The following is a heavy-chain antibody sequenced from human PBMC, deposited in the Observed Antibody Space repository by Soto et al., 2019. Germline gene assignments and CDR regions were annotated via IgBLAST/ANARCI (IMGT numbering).Heavy chain of an antibody. CDR3: ARDKDTSSWTGFDF. CDR2: ISATGIST. CDR1: GFTFATYA. J-gene: IGHJ4*01. D-gene: IGHD1-1*01. Sequence: WWSLRLSCAASGFTFATYAMSWVRQAPGKGLEWVSAISATGISTHYADSVKGRVTISRDNSANTLSLEMSSLTAEDTAVYYCARDKDTSSWTGFDFWGHGTLVTVSS. V-gene: IGHV3-23*01.